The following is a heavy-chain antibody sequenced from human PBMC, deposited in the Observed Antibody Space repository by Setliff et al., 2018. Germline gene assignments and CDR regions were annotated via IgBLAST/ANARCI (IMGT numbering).Heavy chain of an antibody. Sequence: SETLSLTCAVYGGSFSGYYWSWIRQPPGKGLEWIGEINHSGSTNYNPSLKSRVTISVDTSKNQFSLKLSSVTAADTAVYYCAREAVHDSGYDGALDYWGQGTLVTVS. V-gene: IGHV4-34*01. CDR3: AREAVHDSGYDGALDY. D-gene: IGHD5-12*01. CDR2: INHSGST. CDR1: GGSFSGYY. J-gene: IGHJ4*02.